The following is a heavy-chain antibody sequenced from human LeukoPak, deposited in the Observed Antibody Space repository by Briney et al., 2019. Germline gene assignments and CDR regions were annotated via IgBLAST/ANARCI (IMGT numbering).Heavy chain of an antibody. J-gene: IGHJ4*02. CDR3: TRSDYDTSGEFDY. Sequence: ASVKVSCKVSGYTFTDYYMHWVQQAPGKGLEWMGLVDPEDGETIYAEKFQGRVTITADTSTDTAYMELSSLRSEDTAVYYCTRSDYDTSGEFDYWGQGTLVTVSS. D-gene: IGHD3-22*01. CDR1: GYTFTDYY. CDR2: VDPEDGET. V-gene: IGHV1-69-2*01.